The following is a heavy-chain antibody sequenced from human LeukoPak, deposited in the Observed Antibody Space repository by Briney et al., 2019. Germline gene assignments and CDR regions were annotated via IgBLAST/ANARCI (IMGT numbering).Heavy chain of an antibody. J-gene: IGHJ3*02. CDR3: ASATATHDAFDI. V-gene: IGHV3-74*01. CDR2: INSDGSST. Sequence: TGGSLRLSCATSGFTFSSYWMHWVRQAPGKGLVWVSRINSDGSSTSYADSVKGRFTISRDNAKNTLYLQMNSLRAEDTAVYYCASATATHDAFDIWGQGTMVTVSS. CDR1: GFTFSSYW. D-gene: IGHD5-18*01.